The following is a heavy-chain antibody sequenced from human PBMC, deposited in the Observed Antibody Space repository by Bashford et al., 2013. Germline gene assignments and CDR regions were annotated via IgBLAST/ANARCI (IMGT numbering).Heavy chain of an antibody. CDR2: IHYSGST. D-gene: IGHD4-11*01. CDR3: ARDDHLRYSYGMDV. CDR1: GGSISGYY. V-gene: IGHV4-59*12. Sequence: SETLSLTCTVSGGSISGYYWSWIRQPPGKGLEWIGYIHYSGSTNYNPSLKSRVTISVDTSKNQFSLRLSSVTAADTAIYYCARDDHLRYSYGMDVWGQGT. J-gene: IGHJ6*02.